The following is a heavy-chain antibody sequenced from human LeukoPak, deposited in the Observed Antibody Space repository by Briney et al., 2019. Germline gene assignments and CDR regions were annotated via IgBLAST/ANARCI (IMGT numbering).Heavy chain of an antibody. J-gene: IGHJ4*02. CDR3: ARHKGGSGSYYNPRFDY. V-gene: IGHV4-59*08. D-gene: IGHD3-10*01. CDR1: GGSISSYY. Sequence: SETLSLTCTVSGGSISSYYWSWIRQPPGKGLEWIGYIYYSGSTNYNPSLKSRVTISVDTSKNQFSLKLSSVTAADTAVYYCARHKGGSGSYYNPRFDYWGQGTLVTVSS. CDR2: IYYSGST.